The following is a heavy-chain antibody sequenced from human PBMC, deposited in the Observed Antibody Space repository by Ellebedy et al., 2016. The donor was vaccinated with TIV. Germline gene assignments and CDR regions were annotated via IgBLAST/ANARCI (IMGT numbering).Heavy chain of an antibody. D-gene: IGHD3-22*01. Sequence: ASVKVSCXASGYTFTSYGISWVRQPPGQGLEWMGWISAYNGNTNYAQKLQGRVTMTTDTSTSTAYMELSSLRSDDTAVYYCARDGSNYYDSSGYLQSEDDAFDIWGQGTMVTVSS. J-gene: IGHJ3*02. CDR2: ISAYNGNT. V-gene: IGHV1-18*04. CDR1: GYTFTSYG. CDR3: ARDGSNYYDSSGYLQSEDDAFDI.